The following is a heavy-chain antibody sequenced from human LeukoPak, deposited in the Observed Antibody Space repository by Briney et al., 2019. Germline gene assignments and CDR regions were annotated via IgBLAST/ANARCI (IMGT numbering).Heavy chain of an antibody. D-gene: IGHD3-10*01. CDR3: ARAGGSGVSYMDV. CDR1: GYTFTDPY. V-gene: IGHV1-8*02. J-gene: IGHJ6*03. CDR2: MNPNSGNT. Sequence: ASVKVSCKASGYTFTDPYIHWVRQATGQGLEWMGWMNPNSGNTGYAQKFQGRVTVTRNTSISTAYMELSSLRSGDTAVYYCARAGGSGVSYMDVWGKGTTVTVSS.